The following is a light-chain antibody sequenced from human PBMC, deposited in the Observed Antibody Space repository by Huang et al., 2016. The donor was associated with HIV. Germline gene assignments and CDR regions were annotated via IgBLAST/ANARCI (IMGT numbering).Light chain of an antibody. J-gene: IGKJ5*01. V-gene: IGKV3-15*01. CDR3: QQYHDWPPIT. CDR2: GAS. CDR1: QSVGNT. Sequence: EIVMRQSPATLSMSPGERATLSCRASQSVGNTLAWYQQRPGQAPRLLNYGASTRAPGVPARFSGSGSGTEFTLTISSLQSEDFAVYFCQQYHDWPPITFGQGTRLEIK.